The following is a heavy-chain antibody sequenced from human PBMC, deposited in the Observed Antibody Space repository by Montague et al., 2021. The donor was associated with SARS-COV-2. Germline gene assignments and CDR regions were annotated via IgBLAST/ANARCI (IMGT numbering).Heavy chain of an antibody. CDR1: GFTFSKYA. D-gene: IGHD5-24*01. CDR2: ISYDGSNK. Sequence: SLRLSCAASGFTFSKYAMSWVRQAPGKGLEWVAVISYDGSNKYYADSVKGRFTISRDNSKNTLYLQMNSLRAEDTAVYYCAAEMATISAPLDYWGQGTLVTVSS. V-gene: IGHV3-30*04. CDR3: AAEMATISAPLDY. J-gene: IGHJ4*02.